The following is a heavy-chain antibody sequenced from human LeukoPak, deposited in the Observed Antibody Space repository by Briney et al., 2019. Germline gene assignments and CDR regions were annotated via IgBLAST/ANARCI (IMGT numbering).Heavy chain of an antibody. V-gene: IGHV3-21*01. CDR2: ISSSSSYI. CDR3: ARDLRPAYYYGSGSFSHDFDY. Sequence: GGSLRLSCAASGFTFSSYSMNWVRQAPGKGLEWVSSISSSSSYIYYADSVKGRFTISRDNAKNSLYLQMNSLRAEDTAVYYCARDLRPAYYYGSGSFSHDFDYWGQGTLVTVSS. J-gene: IGHJ4*02. D-gene: IGHD3-10*01. CDR1: GFTFSSYS.